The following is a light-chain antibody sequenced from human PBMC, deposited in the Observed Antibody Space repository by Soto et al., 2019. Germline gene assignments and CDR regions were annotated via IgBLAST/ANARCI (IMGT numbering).Light chain of an antibody. CDR3: NSYAGSKNFGV. CDR1: SSDVGAYNY. Sequence: QSALTQPPSASGSPGQSVTISCTGTSSDVGAYNYVSWYQQHPGKAPKLIIYEVTKRPSGVPDRFSGSKSGNTASLTVSGLQAEDEADYYCNSYAGSKNFGVFGGATKLTVL. CDR2: EVT. J-gene: IGLJ3*02. V-gene: IGLV2-8*01.